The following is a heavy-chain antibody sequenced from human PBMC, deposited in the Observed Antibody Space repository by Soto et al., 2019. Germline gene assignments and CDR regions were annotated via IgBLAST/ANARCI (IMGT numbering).Heavy chain of an antibody. V-gene: IGHV4-59*07. CDR3: ARQMGQATTSSYYYGMDV. CDR2: IYYSGST. Sequence: SDTLSLACTVSGGSISSYYFSWILQQPGKGLEWIGYIYYSGSTNYNPSLKSRVTISVDTSKNQFFLKLSSVTAADTAVYYCARQMGQATTSSYYYGMDVWVQGTTVTVS. D-gene: IGHD1-1*01. CDR1: GGSISSYY. J-gene: IGHJ6*02.